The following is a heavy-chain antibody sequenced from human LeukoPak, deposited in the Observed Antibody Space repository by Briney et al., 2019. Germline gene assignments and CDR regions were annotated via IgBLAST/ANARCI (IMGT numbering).Heavy chain of an antibody. CDR2: ISGRTGAT. Sequence: GGSLRLSCAASGFTFTTNAMSWVRQAPGKGLEWVSAISGRTGATYYADSEKGRFTISRDNSKSTLYLQMDSLRAEDTAVYYCAKTSRVNSAYDSPFDYWGQGTLVTVSS. D-gene: IGHD5-12*01. V-gene: IGHV3-23*01. CDR3: AKTSRVNSAYDSPFDY. J-gene: IGHJ4*02. CDR1: GFTFTTNA.